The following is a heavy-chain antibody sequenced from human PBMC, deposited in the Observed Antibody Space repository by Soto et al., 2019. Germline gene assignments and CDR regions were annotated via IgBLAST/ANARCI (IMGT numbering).Heavy chain of an antibody. CDR3: VIFWSGYDYYYYGMDV. Sequence: QVQLVKSGAEVKKPGSSVKVSCKASGGTFSSYAISWVRQAPGQGLEWMGGIIPIFGTANYAQKFQGRVTITADESTSTAYMELSSLRSEDRAVYYCVIFWSGYDYYYYGMDVWGQGTTVTVSS. J-gene: IGHJ6*02. CDR1: GGTFSSYA. V-gene: IGHV1-69*12. D-gene: IGHD3-3*01. CDR2: IIPIFGTA.